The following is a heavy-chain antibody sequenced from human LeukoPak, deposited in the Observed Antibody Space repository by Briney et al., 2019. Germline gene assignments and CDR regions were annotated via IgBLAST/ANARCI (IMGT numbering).Heavy chain of an antibody. CDR2: ISSNGGST. D-gene: IGHD1-1*01. CDR1: GFTFSSYA. Sequence: GGSLRLSCSASGFTFSSYAMHWVRQAPGKGLEYVSAISSNGGSTYYADSVKGRFTISRDNAKNTLYLQMNSLRAEDTAVYYCARVLVNNSALGYWGQGTLVTVST. V-gene: IGHV3-64*04. J-gene: IGHJ4*02. CDR3: ARVLVNNSALGY.